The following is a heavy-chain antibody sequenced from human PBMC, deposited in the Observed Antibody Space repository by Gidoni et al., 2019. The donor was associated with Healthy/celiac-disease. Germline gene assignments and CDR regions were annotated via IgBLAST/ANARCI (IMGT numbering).Heavy chain of an antibody. D-gene: IGHD6-19*01. CDR1: GYTCTGYY. CDR2: INPNSGGT. J-gene: IGHJ4*02. V-gene: IGHV1-2*02. Sequence: QVQLVQSGAEVKKPGAAEKVSCKASGYTCTGYYMHWVRQAPGQGLEWMGWINPNSGGTNYAQKFQGRVTMTRDTSISTAYMELSRLRSDDTAVYYCARVSHSSGLPRFDYWGQGTLVTVSS. CDR3: ARVSHSSGLPRFDY.